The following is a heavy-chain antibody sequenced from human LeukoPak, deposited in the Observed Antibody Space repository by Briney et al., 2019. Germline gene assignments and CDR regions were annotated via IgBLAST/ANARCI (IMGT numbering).Heavy chain of an antibody. D-gene: IGHD2-8*02. CDR2: IWSDGNNR. J-gene: IGHJ6*03. V-gene: IGHV3-30*02. CDR3: AKDPGASVSGFHMDV. Sequence: AGSLRLSCAASGFTFRNYGMHWVRQATAKGLELVSFIWSDGNNRFYADSVKGRFTISRDNSKNMLYLQMDTLRSEDTALYYCAKDPGASVSGFHMDVWGKGTTVIVSS. CDR1: GFTFRNYG.